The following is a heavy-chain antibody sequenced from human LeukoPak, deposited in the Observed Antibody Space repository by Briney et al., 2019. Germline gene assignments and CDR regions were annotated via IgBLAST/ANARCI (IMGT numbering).Heavy chain of an antibody. CDR1: GYTFTSYD. CDR3: ARARCGSGSWDCAFDI. Sequence: ASVKVSCKASGYTFTSYDINWVRQATGQGLEWMGLMNPNSGNTGYAQKFQGRVTMTRNTSISTAYMELSSLRSEDTAVYYCARARCGSGSWDCAFDIWGQGIMVTASS. D-gene: IGHD3-22*01. CDR2: MNPNSGNT. V-gene: IGHV1-8*01. J-gene: IGHJ3*02.